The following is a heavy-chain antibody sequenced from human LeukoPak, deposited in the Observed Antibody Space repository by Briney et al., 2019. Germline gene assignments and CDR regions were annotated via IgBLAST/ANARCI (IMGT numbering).Heavy chain of an antibody. J-gene: IGHJ6*02. CDR1: GLTFSSYS. Sequence: GGSLRLSCAASGLTFSSYSMNWVRQAPGKGLEWVSSISSSSSYIYYADSVKGRFTISRDNAKNSLYLQMNSLRAEDTAVYYCARDYIAVAGTLGNYYYGMDVWGQGTTVTVSS. CDR2: ISSSSSYI. CDR3: ARDYIAVAGTLGNYYYGMDV. V-gene: IGHV3-21*01. D-gene: IGHD6-19*01.